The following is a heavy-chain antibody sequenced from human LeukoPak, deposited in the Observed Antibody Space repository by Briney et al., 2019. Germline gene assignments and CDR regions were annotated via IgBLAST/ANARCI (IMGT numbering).Heavy chain of an antibody. CDR3: ARGPPDSQWLVWYYFDY. CDR2: ISSSGNT. D-gene: IGHD6-19*01. Sequence: SDTLSLTCTVSGGSITNYYWSWIRQSRGKGLEWIGYISSSGNTNYNPPLKGRVTISVDTYKNHFSLILSSVTAADTAVYYCARGPPDSQWLVWYYFDYWGQGTLVTVSS. J-gene: IGHJ4*02. V-gene: IGHV4-59*07. CDR1: GGSITNYY.